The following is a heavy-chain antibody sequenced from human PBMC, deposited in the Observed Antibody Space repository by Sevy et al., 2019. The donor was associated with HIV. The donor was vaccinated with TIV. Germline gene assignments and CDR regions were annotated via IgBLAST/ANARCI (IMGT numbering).Heavy chain of an antibody. CDR1: GFTFRTFA. Sequence: GGSLGLSCAASGFTFRTFAMSWVRQAPGKGLQWVSSISDTGTSTYYADSVEGRFTISRDNSKKTLYLQMNSLRAEDTALYYCAKYAGDFPHFDYWGQGTLVTVSS. J-gene: IGHJ4*02. CDR3: AKYAGDFPHFDY. CDR2: ISDTGTST. D-gene: IGHD7-27*01. V-gene: IGHV3-23*01.